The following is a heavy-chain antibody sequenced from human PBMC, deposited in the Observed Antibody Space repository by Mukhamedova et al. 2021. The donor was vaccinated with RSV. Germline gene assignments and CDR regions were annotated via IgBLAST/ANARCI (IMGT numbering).Heavy chain of an antibody. CDR2: HPGDSDT. J-gene: IGHJ3*02. CDR3: ARPTELLDAFDI. V-gene: IGHV5-51*01. D-gene: IGHD1-26*01. Sequence: HPGDSDTRYSPSFQGQVTISADQSITTAYLQWSSLKASDTAIYYCARPTELLDAFDIWGQVTMVTVSS.